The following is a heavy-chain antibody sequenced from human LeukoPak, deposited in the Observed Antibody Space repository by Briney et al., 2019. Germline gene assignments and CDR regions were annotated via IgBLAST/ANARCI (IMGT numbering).Heavy chain of an antibody. CDR3: ARELGKSRRSAIDY. V-gene: IGHV4-59*01. J-gene: IGHJ4*02. Sequence: SETLSLTCTVSGGSISSYYWSWIRQPPGKGLEWIGYIYYSGSTNYNPSLKSRVTISVDTSKNQFSLKLSSVTAADTAVYYCARELGKSRRSAIDYWGQGTLVTVSS. CDR2: IYYSGST. D-gene: IGHD3-16*01. CDR1: GGSISSYY.